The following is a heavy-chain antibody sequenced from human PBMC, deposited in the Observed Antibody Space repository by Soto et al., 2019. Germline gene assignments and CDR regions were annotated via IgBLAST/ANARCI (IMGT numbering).Heavy chain of an antibody. CDR3: ARVSSSGCLDY. Sequence: QVQLVQSGAEVKKPGASVKVSCKASGYTFTSYYMHWVRQATGQGLEWMGIINPSGGSTSYAQKFQGRVTMTRDTSTSTVYMELSSLRSEDTAVYYCARVSSSGCLDYWGQGTLVTVSS. V-gene: IGHV1-46*01. D-gene: IGHD6-19*01. J-gene: IGHJ4*02. CDR1: GYTFTSYY. CDR2: INPSGGST.